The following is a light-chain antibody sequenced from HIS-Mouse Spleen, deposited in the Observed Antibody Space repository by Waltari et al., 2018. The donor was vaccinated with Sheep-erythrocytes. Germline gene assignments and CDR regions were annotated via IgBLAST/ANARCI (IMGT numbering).Light chain of an antibody. V-gene: IGLV2-11*01. CDR2: EVS. CDR3: CSYAGSYTFWV. J-gene: IGLJ3*02. Sequence: QSALTQPRSVSGSPGQSVTISCTGTSSDVGGYNYVSWYQQHPGKAPKLMIYEVSRRPSGVPARFSGSKSGNTASLTISGLQAEDEADYYCCSYAGSYTFWVFGGGTKLTVL. CDR1: SSDVGGYNY.